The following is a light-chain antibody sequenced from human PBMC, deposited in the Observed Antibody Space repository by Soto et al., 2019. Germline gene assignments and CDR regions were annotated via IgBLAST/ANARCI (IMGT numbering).Light chain of an antibody. V-gene: IGLV1-47*01. CDR1: SYNVGKNL. Sequence: QSVLTQPPSASGTPGQRVSISCSGGSYNVGKNLVYWYQQRPGTAPKLIVFKSNQRPSGVPDRFSGSSSGSSASLAISGLRSEDEADYFCAVWDDSLSAWVCGGGTKVTVL. J-gene: IGLJ3*02. CDR3: AVWDDSLSAWV. CDR2: KSN.